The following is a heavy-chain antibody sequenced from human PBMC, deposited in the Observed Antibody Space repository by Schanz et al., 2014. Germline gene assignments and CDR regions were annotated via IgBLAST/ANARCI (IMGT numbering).Heavy chain of an antibody. J-gene: IGHJ4*02. CDR1: GFTLSSYG. Sequence: VHLLESGGGLVQPGGSLRLSCAASGFTLSSYGMHWVRQAPGKGLEWVAFINSDGTKRFYADSVKSRFTISRDNSKNTVYIQMNSLRAEDTAVYYCARGGPAYYFDDWGQGTLVAVSA. V-gene: IGHV3-33*08. CDR3: ARGGPAYYFDD. CDR2: INSDGTKR.